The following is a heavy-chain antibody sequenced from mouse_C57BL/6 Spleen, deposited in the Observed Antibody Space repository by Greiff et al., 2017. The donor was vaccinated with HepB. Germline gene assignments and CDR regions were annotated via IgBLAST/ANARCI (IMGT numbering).Heavy chain of an antibody. J-gene: IGHJ2*01. Sequence: EVQLVESEGGLVQPGSSMKLSCTASGFTFSDYYMAWVRQVPEKGLEWVANINYDGSSTYYLDSLKSRFIISRDNAKNILYLQMSSLKSEDTATYYCARRGLGDYFDYWGQGTTLTVSS. CDR2: INYDGSST. D-gene: IGHD3-3*01. CDR1: GFTFSDYY. CDR3: ARRGLGDYFDY. V-gene: IGHV5-16*01.